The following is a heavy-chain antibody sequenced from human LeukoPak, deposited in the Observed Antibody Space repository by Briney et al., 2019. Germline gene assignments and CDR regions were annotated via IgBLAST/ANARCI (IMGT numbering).Heavy chain of an antibody. CDR2: ISGYNGNT. J-gene: IGHJ5*02. V-gene: IGHV1-18*01. CDR1: GYTFTNYG. CDR3: ARGSNWFDP. Sequence: GASVKVSCETSGYTFTNYGISWVRQAPGQGPEWMGWISGYNGNTNYAQKFQGRVTITRNTSISTAYMELSSLRSEDTAVYYCARGSNWFDPWGQGTLVTVSS.